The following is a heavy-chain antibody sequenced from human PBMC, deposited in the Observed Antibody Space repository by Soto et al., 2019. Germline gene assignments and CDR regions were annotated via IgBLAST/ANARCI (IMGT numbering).Heavy chain of an antibody. V-gene: IGHV4-34*01. Sequence: PSETLSLTCAVYGGSFIVYYWSWIRQPPWKGLEGIGEINHSGSTNYNPSLKSRVTISVDTSKNQFSLKLSSVTAADTAVYYCAGMPEYYDRSGNYYDSPKGFDDWGQGTLVTVYS. CDR2: INHSGST. J-gene: IGHJ4*02. CDR3: AGMPEYYDRSGNYYDSPKGFDD. CDR1: GGSFIVYY. D-gene: IGHD3-22*01.